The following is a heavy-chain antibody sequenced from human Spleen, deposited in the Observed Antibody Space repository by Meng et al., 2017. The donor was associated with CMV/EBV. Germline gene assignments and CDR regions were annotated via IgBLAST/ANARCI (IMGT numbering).Heavy chain of an antibody. J-gene: IGHJ4*02. CDR2: VSPDGRGK. CDR3: ARESLELQGAVDF. V-gene: IGHV3-30*04. Sequence: QGQLGQCGGGVGQPGRPQRLSCAASGFTFRTYPMQWVRQAPGKGLEWVTVVSPDGRGKYYADSVKGRFTISRDNSKNMLDLQMNSLTTEDTAVYYCARESLELQGAVDFWGQGTLVTVSS. CDR1: GFTFRTYP. D-gene: IGHD1-7*01.